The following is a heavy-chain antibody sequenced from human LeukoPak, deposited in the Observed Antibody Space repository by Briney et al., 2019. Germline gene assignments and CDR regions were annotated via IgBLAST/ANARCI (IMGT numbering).Heavy chain of an antibody. CDR1: GFTFSSYG. J-gene: IGHJ4*02. CDR3: AEDFANGGNFYD. CDR2: IRYDGSNK. Sequence: GGSLRLSCAASGFTFSSYGMHWVRQAPGKGLEWVAFIRYDGSNKFYADSVRGRFTISRDNSKNTLYLQMNSLRAEDTAVYYCAEDFANGGNFYDGGQGSLVTVSA. V-gene: IGHV3-30*02. D-gene: IGHD4-23*01.